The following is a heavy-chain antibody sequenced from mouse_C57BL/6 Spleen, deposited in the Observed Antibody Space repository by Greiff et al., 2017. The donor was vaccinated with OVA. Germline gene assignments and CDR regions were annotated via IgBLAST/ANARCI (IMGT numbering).Heavy chain of an antibody. V-gene: IGHV1-52*01. D-gene: IGHD2-4*01. Sequence: QVQLQQPGAELVRPGSSVKLSCKASGYTFTSYWMHWVKQRPIQGLEWIGNIDPSDSETHYNQKFKDKATLTVDKSSSTAYMQLSSLTSEDSAVYYCARRGNDFSWCAYWGQGTLVTVSA. CDR2: IDPSDSET. CDR3: ARRGNDFSWCAY. J-gene: IGHJ3*01. CDR1: GYTFTSYW.